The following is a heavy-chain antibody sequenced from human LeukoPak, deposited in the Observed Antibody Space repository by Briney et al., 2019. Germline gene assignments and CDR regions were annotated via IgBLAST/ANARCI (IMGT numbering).Heavy chain of an antibody. J-gene: IGHJ6*03. CDR1: DGSISSSNYY. D-gene: IGHD5-18*01. CDR3: ARAVDAAMGYYYYMDV. Sequence: SETLSLTCTVSDGSISSSNYYWGWIRQPPGKGLEWIGTVYYSGSTYYNPSLSSRVTISEDTSKNQFSLKLSSVTAADTAVYYCARAVDAAMGYYYYMDVWGKGTTVAVSS. CDR2: VYYSGST. V-gene: IGHV4-39*07.